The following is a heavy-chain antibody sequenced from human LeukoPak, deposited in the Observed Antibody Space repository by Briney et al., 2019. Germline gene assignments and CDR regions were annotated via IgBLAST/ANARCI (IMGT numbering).Heavy chain of an antibody. V-gene: IGHV3-33*01. Sequence: GGSLRLSCAASGFTFSSYGMHWVRQAPGEGLEWVAVIWYDGSNKYYADSVKGRFTISRDNSKNTLYLQMNSLRAEDTAVYYCARDGRRRGFDPWGQGTLVTVSS. J-gene: IGHJ5*02. D-gene: IGHD3/OR15-3a*01. CDR2: IWYDGSNK. CDR1: GFTFSSYG. CDR3: ARDGRRRGFDP.